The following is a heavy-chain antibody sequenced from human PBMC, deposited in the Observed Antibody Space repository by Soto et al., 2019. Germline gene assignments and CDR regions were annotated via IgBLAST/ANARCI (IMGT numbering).Heavy chain of an antibody. D-gene: IGHD4-17*01. V-gene: IGHV1-18*04. CDR3: AIANYGDDDY. J-gene: IGHJ4*02. Sequence: LVQSGAEAKKPGTSVKVSCKASGYTFSTSTISWVRQAPGQGLEWLRWIKAYSGNTNYAPKLQGRVTMTTDTSTSTAYLELRSLTNDDTAMYYCAIANYGDDDYWGQGTLVTVSS. CDR2: IKAYSGNT. CDR1: GYTFSTST.